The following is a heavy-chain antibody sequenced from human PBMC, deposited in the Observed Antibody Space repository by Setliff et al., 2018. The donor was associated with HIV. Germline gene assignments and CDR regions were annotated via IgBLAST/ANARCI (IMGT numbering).Heavy chain of an antibody. CDR3: ARSSSSGYSYLGFDI. J-gene: IGHJ3*02. CDR1: GGSITSYY. CDR2: IYYSGST. V-gene: IGHV4-59*01. D-gene: IGHD3-22*01. Sequence: SETLSLXXTVSGGSITSYYWNWILQPPGTGLEWIGYIYYSGSTNYNPSLKSRVTISVDTSKNQFSLKLSSVNAADTALYYCARSSSSGYSYLGFDICGQGTMVTVSS.